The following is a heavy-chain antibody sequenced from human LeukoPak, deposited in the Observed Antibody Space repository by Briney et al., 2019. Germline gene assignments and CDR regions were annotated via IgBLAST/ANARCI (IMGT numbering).Heavy chain of an antibody. Sequence: TSETLSLTCAVYGGSFSGYYWSWIRQPPGKGLEWVGEINHSGSTNYNPSLKSRVTISVDTSKNQFSLKLSSVTAADTAVYYCARTLYRRGAPRDYLRGYYFDYWGQGTLVTVSS. CDR2: INHSGST. V-gene: IGHV4-34*01. CDR1: GGSFSGYY. D-gene: IGHD4-17*01. CDR3: ARTLYRRGAPRDYLRGYYFDY. J-gene: IGHJ4*02.